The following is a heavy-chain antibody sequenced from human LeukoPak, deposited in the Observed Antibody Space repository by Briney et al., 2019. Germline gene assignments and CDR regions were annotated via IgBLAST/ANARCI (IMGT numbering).Heavy chain of an antibody. V-gene: IGHV4-39*01. CDR2: INHSGST. Sequence: SETLSLTCTVSGGSISSSSYYWSWIRQPPGKGLEWIGEINHSGSTNYNPSLKSRVTISVDTSKNQFSLKLSSVTAADTAVYYCARRMATIRYFGYWGQGTLVTVSS. D-gene: IGHD5-24*01. CDR3: ARRMATIRYFGY. CDR1: GGSISSSSYY. J-gene: IGHJ4*02.